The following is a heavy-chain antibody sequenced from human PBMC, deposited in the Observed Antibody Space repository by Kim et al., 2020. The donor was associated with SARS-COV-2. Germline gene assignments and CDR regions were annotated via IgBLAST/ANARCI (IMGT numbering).Heavy chain of an antibody. CDR1: GGSISSYY. J-gene: IGHJ4*02. CDR2: IYTSGST. CDR3: ARDRVVRGDQYYFDY. D-gene: IGHD3-10*01. Sequence: SETLSLTCTVSGGSISSYYWSWIRQPAGKGLEWIGRIYTSGSTNYNPSLKSRVTMSVDTSKNQFSLKLSSVTAADTAVYYCARDRVVRGDQYYFDYWGQGTLVTVSS. V-gene: IGHV4-4*07.